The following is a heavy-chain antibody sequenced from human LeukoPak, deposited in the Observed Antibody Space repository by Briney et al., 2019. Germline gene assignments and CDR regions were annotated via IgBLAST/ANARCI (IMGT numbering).Heavy chain of an antibody. J-gene: IGHJ6*03. CDR1: GYTFTSYD. CDR2: MNPNSGNT. Sequence: ASVKVSCKASGYTFTSYDINWVRQATGQGLEWMGWMNPNSGNTGYAQRFQGRVTMTRNTSISTAYMELSSLRSEDTAVYYCARGDPGIAVAGTGYYYYYYMDVWGKGTTVTISS. CDR3: ARGDPGIAVAGTGYYYYYYMDV. D-gene: IGHD6-19*01. V-gene: IGHV1-8*01.